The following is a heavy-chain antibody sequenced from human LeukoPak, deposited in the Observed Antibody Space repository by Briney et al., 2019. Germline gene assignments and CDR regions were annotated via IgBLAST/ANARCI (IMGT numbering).Heavy chain of an antibody. Sequence: GGSLRLSCVASGFTFRGYSMHWVRQAPGKGLEYVSAINDNGDNTVYANSVKGRFTISRDNSKNTLYLQMGSLTAEDTALFYCARVGRRTYDMWGQGTMVTVSS. D-gene: IGHD1-1*01. CDR1: GFTFRGYS. CDR2: INDNGDNT. CDR3: ARVGRRTYDM. V-gene: IGHV3-64*01. J-gene: IGHJ3*02.